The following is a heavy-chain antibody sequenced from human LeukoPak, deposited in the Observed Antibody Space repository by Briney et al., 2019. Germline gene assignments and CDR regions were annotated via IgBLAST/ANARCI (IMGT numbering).Heavy chain of an antibody. CDR1: GFTFSNYA. Sequence: GGSLRLSCAASGFTFSNYAMHWVRQAPGKGLEYVSGITTNGGGTYYANSVKGRFTISRDNTKNTLYLQMDSLRTEDTAVYYCAKESHAYGGFDYWGQGTQVTVSS. D-gene: IGHD4-23*01. J-gene: IGHJ4*02. CDR3: AKESHAYGGFDY. CDR2: ITTNGGGT. V-gene: IGHV3-64*01.